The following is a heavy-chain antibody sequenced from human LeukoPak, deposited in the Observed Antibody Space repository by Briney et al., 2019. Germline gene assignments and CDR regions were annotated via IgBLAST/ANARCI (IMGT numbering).Heavy chain of an antibody. D-gene: IGHD3-3*01. V-gene: IGHV1-24*01. CDR1: GYTFTELS. CDR2: FDPEDGET. Sequence: ASVKVSCKVSGYTFTELSMHWVRQAPGKGLEWMGGFDPEDGETIYAQKFQGRVTMTEDTSTDTAYMELSSLRSEDTAVYYCATRKNYDFWSGYYSFDYWGQGTLVTVSS. J-gene: IGHJ4*02. CDR3: ATRKNYDFWSGYYSFDY.